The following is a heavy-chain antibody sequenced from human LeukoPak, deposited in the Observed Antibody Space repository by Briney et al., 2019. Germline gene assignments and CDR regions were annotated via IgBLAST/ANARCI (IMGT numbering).Heavy chain of an antibody. CDR2: IWYDGSNK. V-gene: IGHV3-33*01. Sequence: PGGSLRLSCAASGFTFSSYGMHWVRQAPGKGLEWVAVIWYDGSNKYYADSVKGRFTISRDNSKNTLYLQMNSLRAEDTAVYYCARDGRYSTLTGYFDYWGQGTLVTVSS. CDR3: ARDGRYSTLTGYFDY. D-gene: IGHD1-26*01. J-gene: IGHJ4*02. CDR1: GFTFSSYG.